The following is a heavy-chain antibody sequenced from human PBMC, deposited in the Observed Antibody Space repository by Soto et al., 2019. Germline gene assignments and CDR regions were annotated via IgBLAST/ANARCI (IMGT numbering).Heavy chain of an antibody. CDR1: GFTFSSLH. J-gene: IGHJ6*02. CDR3: ARVVVVIPPGYYYAMDV. Sequence: PGGSLRLSCAASGFTFSSLHMNWVRQAPGRGLEWVAYITSSSDTIYYSDSVKGRFTISRDNGKNSLFLQMNSLRDEDTAVYYCARVVVVIPPGYYYAMDVWGQGTTVTVSS. CDR2: ITSSSDTI. D-gene: IGHD3-22*01. V-gene: IGHV3-48*02.